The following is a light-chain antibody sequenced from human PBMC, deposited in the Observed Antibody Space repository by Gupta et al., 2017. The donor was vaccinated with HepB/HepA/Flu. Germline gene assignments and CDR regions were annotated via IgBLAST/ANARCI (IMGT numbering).Light chain of an antibody. CDR1: NIGTKS. CDR2: DDS. V-gene: IGLV3-21*02. J-gene: IGLJ2*01. Sequence: SYVFTQPPSVPVAPGQPARITCGGNNIGTKSVHWYQQKPGQAPVLVVYDDSDRPSGIPERFSGSNSGNTATLTISRVEAGDEADYYCQVWDSSSDHRVIFGGGTKLTVL. CDR3: QVWDSSSDHRVI.